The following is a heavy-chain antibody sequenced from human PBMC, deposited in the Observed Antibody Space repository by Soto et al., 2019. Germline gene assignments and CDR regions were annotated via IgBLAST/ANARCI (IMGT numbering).Heavy chain of an antibody. J-gene: IGHJ5*01. Sequence: SEILSLTCDVSSVSITSSNWLTWVRQPPGKGLEWLGKISHSGTVNYNATLRSRVTISVEKPKNQLSLKLMSVTAADTAVYYCARDYDGFDYWGPGIMVTVSS. V-gene: IGHV4-4*02. CDR2: ISHSGTV. D-gene: IGHD3-16*01. CDR3: ARDYDGFDY. CDR1: SVSITSSNW.